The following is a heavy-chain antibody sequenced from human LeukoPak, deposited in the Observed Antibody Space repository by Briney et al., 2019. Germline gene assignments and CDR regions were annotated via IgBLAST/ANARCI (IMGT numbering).Heavy chain of an antibody. V-gene: IGHV1-18*01. Sequence: EASVKVSCKASGYTFTSYGISWVRQAPGQGLEWMGWISPYNGNTNYAQKLQGRVTMTTDTSTSTAYMELRSLRSDDTAVYYCARLYSSGWHGLPGTPPDYWGQGTLVTVSS. CDR3: ARLYSSGWHGLPGTPPDY. CDR2: ISPYNGNT. D-gene: IGHD6-19*01. J-gene: IGHJ4*02. CDR1: GYTFTSYG.